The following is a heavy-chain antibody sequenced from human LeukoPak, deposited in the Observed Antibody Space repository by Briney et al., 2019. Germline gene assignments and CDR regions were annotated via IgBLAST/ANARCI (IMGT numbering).Heavy chain of an antibody. CDR1: GFTFSSYG. D-gene: IGHD3-10*01. CDR2: ILDDGNNK. J-gene: IGHJ4*02. V-gene: IGHV3-30*18. Sequence: GGSLRLSCAASGFTFSSYGMHWVRQAPGKGLEWVAVILDDGNNKYYADSVKGRFTISRDNSKNTLDLQMNSLRAEDTAVYYCAKDFDFVGSASYYFDYWGQGTLVTVSS. CDR3: AKDFDFVGSASYYFDY.